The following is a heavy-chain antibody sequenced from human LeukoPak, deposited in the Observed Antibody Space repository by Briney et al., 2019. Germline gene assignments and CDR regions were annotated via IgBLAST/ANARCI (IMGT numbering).Heavy chain of an antibody. J-gene: IGHJ4*02. V-gene: IGHV3-30*18. CDR2: ISYDGSNK. CDR3: AKGDYYDSSGYFDY. Sequence: PGGSLRLSCAASGFTFSSYGLHGVGQAPGKGLEWVAVISYDGSNKYYADSVKGRFTISIDNSKNTLYLQMNSLRAEDTAVYYCAKGDYYDSSGYFDYWGQGTLVTVSA. CDR1: GFTFSSYG. D-gene: IGHD3-22*01.